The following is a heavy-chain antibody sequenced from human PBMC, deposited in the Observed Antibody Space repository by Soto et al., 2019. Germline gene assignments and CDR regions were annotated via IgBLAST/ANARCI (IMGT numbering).Heavy chain of an antibody. V-gene: IGHV4-34*01. D-gene: IGHD2-15*01. J-gene: IGHJ4*02. CDR2: INHSGST. CDR1: GGSFSGYS. CDR3: ARHTPAISISDH. Sequence: SETLSLTCAVYGGSFSGYSWTRLRQPPGTGLEWIGEINHSGSTNYNPSLKSRVTISVDTSKNQFSLKLSSVTAADTAVYYCARHTPAISISDHWGQGTLVTVSS.